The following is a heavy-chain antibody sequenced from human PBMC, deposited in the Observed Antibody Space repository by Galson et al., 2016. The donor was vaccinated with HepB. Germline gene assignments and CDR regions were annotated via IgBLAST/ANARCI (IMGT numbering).Heavy chain of an antibody. V-gene: IGHV3-21*01. CDR2: ISDTSRYI. CDR3: ATFPSPYLETDY. Sequence: SLRLSCAASGFIFSSHSMNWVRQAPGKGLEWVSSISDTSRYIYYADSVTGRFTISRDNAENSLYLQMHSLRAEDTAVYYCATFPSPYLETDYWGLGTLVTVSS. CDR1: GFIFSSHS. J-gene: IGHJ4*02. D-gene: IGHD2-21*01.